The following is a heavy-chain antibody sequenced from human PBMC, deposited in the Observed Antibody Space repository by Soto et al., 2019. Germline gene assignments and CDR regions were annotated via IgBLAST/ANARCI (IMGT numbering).Heavy chain of an antibody. CDR3: ARHSQFYCSGGSCSGSMDV. V-gene: IGHV1-46*01. CDR2: INPSGGGT. J-gene: IGHJ6*02. D-gene: IGHD2-15*01. CDR1: GYSFISHH. Sequence: QVQLVQSGAEVKKPGASVKVSCEASGYSFISHHMLWVRQAPGQGLEWMGIINPSGGGTRYAQKFQDRVTTTRDTSTSTIYMQLTGLRSEDTAVYYRARHSQFYCSGGSCSGSMDVWGQGTTVTVSS.